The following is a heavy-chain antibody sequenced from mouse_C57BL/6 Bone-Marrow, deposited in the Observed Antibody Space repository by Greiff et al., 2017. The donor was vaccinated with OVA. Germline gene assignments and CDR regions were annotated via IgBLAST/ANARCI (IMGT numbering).Heavy chain of an antibody. J-gene: IGHJ2*01. Sequence: EVQLQQSGAELVKPGASVKLSCTASGFNITDYYMHWVKQRPEQGLEWIGRIDPEDGETNYAAKFQGKATITADTSSNTAYLQLSSLTSEDTAVYYCARMISPYFDYWGQGTTLTVSS. CDR1: GFNITDYY. V-gene: IGHV14-2*01. D-gene: IGHD2-4*01. CDR3: ARMISPYFDY. CDR2: IDPEDGET.